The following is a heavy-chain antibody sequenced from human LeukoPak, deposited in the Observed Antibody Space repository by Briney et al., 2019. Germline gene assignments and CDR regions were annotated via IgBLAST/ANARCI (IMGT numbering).Heavy chain of an antibody. CDR1: GGTFNTSP. Sequence: ASVKVSCKASGGTFNTSPIHWVRQAPGQGLEWMGMINPSDSSATYPQKFQGRVTMTRDTSTSTVYMELSSLRSEDTAVYYCGRAFIVVKAAAINGPINWFDPWGQGTLVTVSS. D-gene: IGHD2-2*02. CDR3: GRAFIVVKAAAINGPINWFDP. V-gene: IGHV1-46*02. CDR2: INPSDSSA. J-gene: IGHJ5*02.